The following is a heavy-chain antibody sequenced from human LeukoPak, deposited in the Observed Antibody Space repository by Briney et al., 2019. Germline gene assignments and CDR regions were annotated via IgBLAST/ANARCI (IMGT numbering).Heavy chain of an antibody. J-gene: IGHJ4*02. V-gene: IGHV3-23*01. CDR2: ISGSGGST. CDR3: AKGRKSIPTGIFDY. Sequence: TGGSLRLSCAASGFTFSSYAMSWVRQAPGKGLEWVSAISGSGGSTYYADSVKGRFTISRDNSKNTLYLQMNSLRAEDTAVYYCAKGRKSIPTGIFDYWGQGTLVTVSS. D-gene: IGHD3-10*01. CDR1: GFTFSSYA.